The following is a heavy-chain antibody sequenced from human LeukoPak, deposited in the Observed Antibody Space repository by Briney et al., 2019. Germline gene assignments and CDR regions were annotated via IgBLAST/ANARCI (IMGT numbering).Heavy chain of an antibody. CDR2: ISGSGGST. Sequence: PGGSLRLSCAASGFTFRSYAMSWVRQAPGKGLEWVSVISGSGGSTYNADSVKGRFTISRDNSKNTLYLQMNSLRAEDTAVYYCAKERGSSYYYHGMDVWGQGTTVTVSS. D-gene: IGHD1-26*01. CDR3: AKERGSSYYYHGMDV. J-gene: IGHJ6*02. V-gene: IGHV3-23*01. CDR1: GFTFRSYA.